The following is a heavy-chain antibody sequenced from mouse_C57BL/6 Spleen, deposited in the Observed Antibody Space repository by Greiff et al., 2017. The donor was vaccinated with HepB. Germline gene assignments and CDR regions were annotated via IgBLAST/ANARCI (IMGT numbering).Heavy chain of an antibody. CDR2: IHPSDSDT. CDR1: GYTFTSYW. D-gene: IGHD1-1*01. Sequence: QVQLQQPGAELVKPGASVKVSCKASGYTFTSYWMHWVKQRPGQGLEWIGRIHPSDSDTNYNQKFKGKATLTVDISSSTAYMQLSSLTSEDSAVYYCAIPYYYGSSWFAYWGQGTLVTVSA. J-gene: IGHJ3*01. V-gene: IGHV1-74*01. CDR3: AIPYYYGSSWFAY.